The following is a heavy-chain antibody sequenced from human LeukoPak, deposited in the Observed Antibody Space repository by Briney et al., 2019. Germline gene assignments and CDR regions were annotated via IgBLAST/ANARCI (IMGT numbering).Heavy chain of an antibody. CDR2: ISSSSSYI. CDR3: ARGPGNYDSSGYCY. V-gene: IGHV3-21*01. J-gene: IGHJ4*02. CDR1: GFTFSSYS. Sequence: GGSLRLSCAASGFTFSSYSMNWVRQAPGKGLEWVSSISSSSSYIYYADSVKGRFTISRDNAKNSLYLQMNSLRAEDTAVYYCARGPGNYDSSGYCYWDQGILVTVSS. D-gene: IGHD3-22*01.